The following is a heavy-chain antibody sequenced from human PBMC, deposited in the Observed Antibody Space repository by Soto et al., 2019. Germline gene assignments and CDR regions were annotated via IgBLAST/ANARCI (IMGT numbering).Heavy chain of an antibody. CDR2: IIPFFGTT. Sequence: QVQLVQSGAEVMKPGSSVKVSCKASGGTFSSYAISWVRQAPGQGLEWMGGIIPFFGTTNYAQRFQGRLTITADDSTSTPYMEFRSLRSDDTAVYYCASVGYSTNYGLAVWGQGTTVYVSS. CDR1: GGTFSSYA. J-gene: IGHJ6*02. CDR3: ASVGYSTNYGLAV. D-gene: IGHD6-13*01. V-gene: IGHV1-69*01.